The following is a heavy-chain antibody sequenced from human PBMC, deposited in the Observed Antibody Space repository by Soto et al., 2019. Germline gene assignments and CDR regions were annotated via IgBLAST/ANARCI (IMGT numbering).Heavy chain of an antibody. CDR3: ARGSKIWFGEIGAFDI. V-gene: IGHV4-39*01. CDR2: MFYSGLT. CDR1: GYSVTSSDYY. D-gene: IGHD3-10*01. J-gene: IGHJ3*02. Sequence: PSETLSLTCSVSGYSVTSSDYYWAWIRQPPGKGLEWIGSMFYSGLTYYNPSLKSRVTLSVDTSKNQFSVRLNSVTAADTAVYYCARGSKIWFGEIGAFDIWGQGTMVTVSS.